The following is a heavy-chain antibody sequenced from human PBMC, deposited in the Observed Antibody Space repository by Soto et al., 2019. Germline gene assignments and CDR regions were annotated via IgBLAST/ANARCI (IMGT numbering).Heavy chain of an antibody. Sequence: DVQLVESGGGLVQPGRSLRLSCAASGFTFDDYAMHWVRQAPGKGLEWVSGISWNSGNIDYADSVKGRFTISRDNAKNSLYLQMSSLRLDDTALYYCAKAGTREFDYWGQGTLVTVSS. CDR2: ISWNSGNI. CDR3: AKAGTREFDY. J-gene: IGHJ4*02. D-gene: IGHD1-1*01. V-gene: IGHV3-9*01. CDR1: GFTFDDYA.